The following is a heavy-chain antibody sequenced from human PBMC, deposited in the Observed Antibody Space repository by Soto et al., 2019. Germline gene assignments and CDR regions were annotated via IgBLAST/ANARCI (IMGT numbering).Heavy chain of an antibody. CDR1: GFTFSSYS. CDR2: ISSSSSYI. J-gene: IGHJ4*02. V-gene: IGHV3-21*01. CDR3: ARGAIAVAGTFKDFDY. Sequence: GGSLRLSCVASGFTFSSYSMNWVRQAPGKGLEWVSSISSSSSYIYYADSVKGRFTISRDNAKNSLYLQMNSLRAEDTAVYYCARGAIAVAGTFKDFDYWGKGTLVTVSS. D-gene: IGHD6-19*01.